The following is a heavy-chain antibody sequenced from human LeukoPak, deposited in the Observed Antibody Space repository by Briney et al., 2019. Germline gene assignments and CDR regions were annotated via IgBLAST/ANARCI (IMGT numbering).Heavy chain of an antibody. CDR1: GFTFSSYS. Sequence: GGSLRLSCAASGFTFSSYSMNWVRQAPGKGLEWVSSISSSSSYIYYADSVKGRFTISRDNAKNSLYLQMNSLRAEDTAVYYCAKDLSASSGHFYYYGMDVWGQGTTVTVSS. D-gene: IGHD3-22*01. V-gene: IGHV3-21*01. CDR3: AKDLSASSGHFYYYGMDV. J-gene: IGHJ6*02. CDR2: ISSSSSYI.